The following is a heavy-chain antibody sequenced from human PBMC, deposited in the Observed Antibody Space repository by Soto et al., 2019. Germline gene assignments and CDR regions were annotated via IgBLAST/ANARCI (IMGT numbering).Heavy chain of an antibody. CDR2: ISGSGGST. CDR1: GFTFSSYA. CDR3: AKGLSGTMIVVVIPFFDY. V-gene: IGHV3-23*01. Sequence: LRLSCAASGFTFSSYAMSWVRQAPGKGLEWVSAISGSGGSTYYADSVKGRFTISRDNSKNTLYLQMNSLRAEDTAVYYCAKGLSGTMIVVVIPFFDYWGQGTLVTVSS. J-gene: IGHJ4*02. D-gene: IGHD3-22*01.